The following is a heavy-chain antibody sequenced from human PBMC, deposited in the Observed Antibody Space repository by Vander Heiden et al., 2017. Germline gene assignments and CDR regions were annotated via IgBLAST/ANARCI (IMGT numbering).Heavy chain of an antibody. D-gene: IGHD3-3*01. Sequence: QVQLVESGGGVVQPGRSLRLSCAASGFTFTSYGMHWVRQAPGKGLEWGAVIWYDGSNKYYADAVKGRFTISRDNSKNTLYLQMNSLRAEDTAVYYCARPHYDFWSAFSFGYWGQGTLVTVSS. CDR2: IWYDGSNK. V-gene: IGHV3-33*01. J-gene: IGHJ4*02. CDR1: GFTFTSYG. CDR3: ARPHYDFWSAFSFGY.